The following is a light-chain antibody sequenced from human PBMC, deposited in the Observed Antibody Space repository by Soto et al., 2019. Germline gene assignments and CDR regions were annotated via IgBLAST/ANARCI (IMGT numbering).Light chain of an antibody. CDR1: QSVSSNY. V-gene: IGKV3-20*01. CDR3: QQYGSSAT. J-gene: IGKJ1*01. CDR2: DVS. Sequence: DIVLTQSPGTLSLSPGERATLSCRSSQSVSSNYLAWYQQKPDQAPRLVIYDVSGRATGITDRFSGSGSGTDFTLTISRLEPEDFAVYYCQQYGSSATFGQGTKVEIK.